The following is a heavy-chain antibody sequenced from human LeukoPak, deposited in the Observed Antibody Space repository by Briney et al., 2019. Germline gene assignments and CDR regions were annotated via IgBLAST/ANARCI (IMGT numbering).Heavy chain of an antibody. V-gene: IGHV3-48*01. Sequence: PGGSLRLSCAASGFTFSTYSMNWVRQAPGKGLECVSYISSGSSTIYYADSVKGRFSIARDNSQNTLYLQMNSLRADDTAVYYCARGEGSGSFHKRYFDLWGRGTLVTVSS. CDR1: GFTFSTYS. D-gene: IGHD3-10*01. CDR3: ARGEGSGSFHKRYFDL. J-gene: IGHJ2*01. CDR2: ISSGSSTI.